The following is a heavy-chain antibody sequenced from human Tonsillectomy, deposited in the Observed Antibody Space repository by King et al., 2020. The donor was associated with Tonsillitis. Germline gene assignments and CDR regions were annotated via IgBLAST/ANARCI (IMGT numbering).Heavy chain of an antibody. J-gene: IGHJ5*02. CDR2: LRYDGSNK. D-gene: IGHD3-16*01. CDR1: GFIFSSYG. CDR3: AKEYLGELYSPGWFDP. V-gene: IGHV3-30*02. Sequence: VQLVQSGGGVVQPGGSLRISCAASGFIFSSYGMHWVRQAPGKGLEWVAFLRYDGSNKYYADSVKGRFTISRDNSKNTLYLQMNSLRAEDTAVYYCAKEYLGELYSPGWFDPWGQGTLVTVSS.